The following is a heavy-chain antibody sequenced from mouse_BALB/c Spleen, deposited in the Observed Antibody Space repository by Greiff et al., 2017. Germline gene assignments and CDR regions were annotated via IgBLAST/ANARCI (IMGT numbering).Heavy chain of an antibody. CDR3: ARERGLGALFAY. D-gene: IGHD4-1*01. Sequence: EVKLMESGPGLVKPSQSLSLTCSVTGYSITSGYYWNWIRQFPGNKLEWMGYISYDGSNNYNPSLKNRISITRDTSKNQFFLKLNSVTTEDTATYYCARERGLGALFAYWGQGTLVTVSA. CDR2: ISYDGSN. V-gene: IGHV3-6*02. CDR1: GYSITSGYY. J-gene: IGHJ3*01.